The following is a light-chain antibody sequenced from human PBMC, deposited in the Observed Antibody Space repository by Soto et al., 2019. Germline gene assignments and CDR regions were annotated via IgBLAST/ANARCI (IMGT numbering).Light chain of an antibody. CDR1: QSISSY. CDR3: QQSYSTPIT. CDR2: AAS. J-gene: IGKJ5*01. V-gene: IGKV1-39*01. Sequence: DIQMTQSPSSLSASVGDRVTITCRASQSISSYLNWYQQKPGKAPKLLIYAASSLQSGVPSRFSGSGSGTDCTLTISSLQPEDFATYYCQQSYSTPITFGKGTRLDIK.